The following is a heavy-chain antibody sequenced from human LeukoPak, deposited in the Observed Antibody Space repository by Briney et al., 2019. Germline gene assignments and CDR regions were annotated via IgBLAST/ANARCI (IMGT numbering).Heavy chain of an antibody. V-gene: IGHV3-23*01. CDR2: ISGSGGGT. CDR1: GFTFSGYA. CDR3: AKDFLFNYYDSSGYYFDY. J-gene: IGHJ4*02. Sequence: GGSLRLSCAASGFTFSGYAMSWVRQAPGKGLEWVSAISGSGGGTYYADSVKGRFTISRDNSKNTLYLQMDSLRAEDTAVYYCAKDFLFNYYDSSGYYFDYWGQGTLVTVSS. D-gene: IGHD3-22*01.